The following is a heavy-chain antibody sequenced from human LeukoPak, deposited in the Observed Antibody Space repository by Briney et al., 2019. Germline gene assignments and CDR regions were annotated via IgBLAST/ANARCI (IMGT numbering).Heavy chain of an antibody. V-gene: IGHV5-51*01. J-gene: IGHJ4*02. CDR2: IYPGDSDT. D-gene: IGHD2-2*01. CDR3: ARHLGYCSSTSCYPYFDY. Sequence: ESLKISCKGSGYSFTSYWIGWVRQMPGKGLEWMGIIYPGDSDTRYSPSFQGQVTISADKSISTAYLQWSSLKASDTAMYYCARHLGYCSSTSCYPYFDYWGQGTLVTVSS. CDR1: GYSFTSYW.